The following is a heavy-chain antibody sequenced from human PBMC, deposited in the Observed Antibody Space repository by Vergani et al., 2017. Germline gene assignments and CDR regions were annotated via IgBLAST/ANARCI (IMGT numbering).Heavy chain of an antibody. Sequence: EVQLVESGGGLVQPGGSLRLSCAASGFTFSSYWMSWVRQAPGKGLEWVSSISSSSSYIYYADSVKGRFTISRDNAKNSLYLQMNSLRAEDTAVYYCARDGTGYSYALPYYFDYWGQGTLVTVSS. CDR1: GFTFSSYW. CDR3: ARDGTGYSYALPYYFDY. D-gene: IGHD5-18*01. CDR2: ISSSSSYI. V-gene: IGHV3-21*01. J-gene: IGHJ4*02.